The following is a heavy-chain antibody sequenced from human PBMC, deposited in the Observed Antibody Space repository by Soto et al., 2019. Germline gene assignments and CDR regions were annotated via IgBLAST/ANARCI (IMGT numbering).Heavy chain of an antibody. CDR2: MSGAGRSS. Sequence: DVQLLESGGDLVQPGGSLRLSCAASGFTFSSYAMSWVRQAPGKGLEWVSSMSGAGRSSYDADSVKGRFTISRDNSKNTLYLQMNNLRAEDTALYYCAKGPIFGVENIYDYWGQGPWSPSPQ. V-gene: IGHV3-23*01. CDR1: GFTFSSYA. J-gene: IGHJ4*02. CDR3: AKGPIFGVENIYDY. D-gene: IGHD3-3*01.